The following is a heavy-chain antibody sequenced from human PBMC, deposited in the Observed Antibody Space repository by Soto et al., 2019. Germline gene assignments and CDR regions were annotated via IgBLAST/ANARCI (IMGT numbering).Heavy chain of an antibody. CDR3: ARKYGSGLFDP. CDR1: GGSISSGGYY. D-gene: IGHD3-10*01. V-gene: IGHV4-31*03. Sequence: PSETLSLTCTVPGGSISSGGYYWSWIRQHPGKGLEWIGYIYYSGSTYYNPSLKSRVTISVDTSKNQFSLKLSSVTAADTAVYYCARKYGSGLFDPWGQGTLVTVSS. CDR2: IYYSGST. J-gene: IGHJ5*02.